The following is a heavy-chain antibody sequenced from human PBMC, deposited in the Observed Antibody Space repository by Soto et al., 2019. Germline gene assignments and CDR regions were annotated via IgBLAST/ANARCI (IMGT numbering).Heavy chain of an antibody. J-gene: IGHJ6*02. V-gene: IGHV3-21*01. CDR1: GFTFSTYS. D-gene: IGHD2-21*02. CDR2: TSSRSDT. Sequence: GGSLRLSCAGSGFTFSTYSINWVRQAPGKGLEWVSSTSSRSDTSYADSVKGRFTISRDNAMNSVALQMNSLRAEDTAVYYCAREETVWPLAYGLDVWGQGTTVTVSS. CDR3: AREETVWPLAYGLDV.